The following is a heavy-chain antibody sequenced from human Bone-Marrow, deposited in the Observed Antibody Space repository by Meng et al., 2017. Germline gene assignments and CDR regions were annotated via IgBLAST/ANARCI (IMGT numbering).Heavy chain of an antibody. CDR2: ISAYTGDT. CDR1: GYTFTSYG. J-gene: IGHJ4*02. D-gene: IGHD4-17*01. CDR3: ARDDDYGDYFPVWY. Sequence: QVPLVQSGAELKKPGASVKVSCKASGYTFTSYGIIWVRQAPGQGLEWMGWISAYTGDTKYAQNFQGRVTMTTDTSTDTAYMELRSLRSDDTAMYFCARDDDYGDYFPVWYWGQGTLVTVSS. V-gene: IGHV1-18*01.